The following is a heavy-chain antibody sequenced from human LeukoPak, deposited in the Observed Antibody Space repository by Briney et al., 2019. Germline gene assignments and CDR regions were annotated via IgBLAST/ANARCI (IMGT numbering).Heavy chain of an antibody. J-gene: IGHJ4*02. CDR3: ARAQYCGGDCYWSFDY. CDR1: GFSFSSYE. Sequence: GGSLRLSCAASGFSFSSYEMNWVRQAPGKGLEWVSYISGGSTTIYYADSVKGRFTISRDNAKNSLYLQMNSLRDEDTAVYYCARAQYCGGDCYWSFDYWGQGTLVTVSS. V-gene: IGHV3-48*02. CDR2: ISGGSTTI. D-gene: IGHD2-21*02.